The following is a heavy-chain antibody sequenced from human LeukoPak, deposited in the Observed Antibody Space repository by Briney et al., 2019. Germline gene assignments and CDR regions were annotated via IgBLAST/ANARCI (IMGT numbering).Heavy chain of an antibody. CDR1: GGSISSYY. J-gene: IGHJ3*02. D-gene: IGHD3-9*01. V-gene: IGHV4-59*01. CDR2: ISKSGNT. CDR3: ARARYVNSFYAFDI. Sequence: SETLSLTCTVSGGSISSYYWSWIRQPPGKGLEWIGYISKSGNTNYSPSLKSRVTILGDTSKNQFFLKLSSVTAADTAVYYCARARYVNSFYAFDIWGQGTMVTVSS.